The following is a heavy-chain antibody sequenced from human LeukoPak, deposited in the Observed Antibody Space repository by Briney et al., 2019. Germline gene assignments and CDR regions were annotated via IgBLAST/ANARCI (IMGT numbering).Heavy chain of an antibody. CDR2: INTNTGNP. CDR1: GYTFTSYA. D-gene: IGHD6-19*01. V-gene: IGHV7-4-1*02. CDR3: ARGVSGQWLVPYYYMDV. Sequence: ASVKVSCKASGYTFTSYAMNWVRQAPGQGLEWMGWINTNTGNPTYAQGFTGRFVFSLDTSVSTAYLQISSLKAEDTAVYYCARGVSGQWLVPYYYMDVWGKGTTVTVSS. J-gene: IGHJ6*03.